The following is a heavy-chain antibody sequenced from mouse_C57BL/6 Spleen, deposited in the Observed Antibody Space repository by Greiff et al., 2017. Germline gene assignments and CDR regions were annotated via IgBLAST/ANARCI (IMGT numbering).Heavy chain of an antibody. CDR1: GYAFSSSW. Sequence: QVQLQQSGPELVKPGASVKISCKASGYAFSSSWMNWVKQRPGKGLEWIGRIYPGDGDTNYNGKFKGKATLTADKSSSTAYMQLSSLTSEDSAVYFCARGFITTMDYWGQGTSVTVSS. J-gene: IGHJ4*01. D-gene: IGHD1-1*01. V-gene: IGHV1-82*01. CDR3: ARGFITTMDY. CDR2: IYPGDGDT.